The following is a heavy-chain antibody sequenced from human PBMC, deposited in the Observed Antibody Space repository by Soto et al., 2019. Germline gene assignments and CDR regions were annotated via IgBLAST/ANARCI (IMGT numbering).Heavy chain of an antibody. CDR2: IYNTGSA. CDR1: GGSISSGGYY. J-gene: IGHJ5*02. Sequence: QVQLRESGPGLVKPSQNLSLICAVSGGSISSGGYYWSWVRLHPGKGLEWIGYIYNTGSAYYNPSLKGRITMSVDTSKNQFSLRLTSVTAADTALYYCARERVLRSGWFDPWGQGTPVTVSS. CDR3: ARERVLRSGWFDP. D-gene: IGHD1-26*01. V-gene: IGHV4-31*11.